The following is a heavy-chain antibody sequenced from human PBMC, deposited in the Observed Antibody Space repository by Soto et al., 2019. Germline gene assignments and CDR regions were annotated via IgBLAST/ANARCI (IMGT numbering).Heavy chain of an antibody. CDR2: IYYSGST. Sequence: SETLSLTCTVSGGSISSYYWSWIRQPPGKGLEWIGYIYYSGSTNYNPSLKSRVTISVDTSKNQFSLKLSSVTAADTAVYHCARHKGSSRSCFDYWGQGTLVTVSS. D-gene: IGHD6-13*01. V-gene: IGHV4-59*08. CDR3: ARHKGSSRSCFDY. J-gene: IGHJ4*02. CDR1: GGSISSYY.